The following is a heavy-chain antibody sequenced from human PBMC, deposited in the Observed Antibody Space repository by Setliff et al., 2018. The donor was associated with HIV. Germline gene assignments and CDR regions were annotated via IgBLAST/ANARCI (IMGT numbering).Heavy chain of an antibody. D-gene: IGHD3-9*01. CDR1: GGSISSYY. CDR3: ARQTWEYYDTLTGYYRSPKNFDS. CDR2: IYYSGNT. J-gene: IGHJ4*02. Sequence: PSETLSLTCTVSGGSISSYYWSWIRQPPGKGLEWIGYIYYSGNTNYNPSLKSRVTMSVDTSKNHFSLKLSSVTAADTAVYYCARQTWEYYDTLTGYYRSPKNFDSWGQGTLVTVSS. V-gene: IGHV4-59*01.